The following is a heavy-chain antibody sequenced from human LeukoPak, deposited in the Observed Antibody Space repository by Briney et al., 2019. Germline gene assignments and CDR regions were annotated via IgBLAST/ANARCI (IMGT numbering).Heavy chain of an antibody. CDR2: INHGGST. CDR3: ARAPPAYYDSSLRYFDY. D-gene: IGHD3-22*01. Sequence: SETLSLTCAVYGGSFSGYYWSWIRQPPGKGLEWIGEINHGGSTNYNPSLKSRVTISVDTSKNQFSLKLSSVTAADTAVYYCARAPPAYYDSSLRYFDYWGQGTLVTVSS. CDR1: GGSFSGYY. J-gene: IGHJ4*02. V-gene: IGHV4-34*01.